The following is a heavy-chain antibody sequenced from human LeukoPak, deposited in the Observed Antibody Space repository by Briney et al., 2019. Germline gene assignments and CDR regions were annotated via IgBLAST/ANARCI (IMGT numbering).Heavy chain of an antibody. CDR1: GFTFSSYG. CDR3: ARHYYGSGSYLI. CDR2: ISGSGGST. V-gene: IGHV3-23*01. Sequence: GGSLRLSCAASGFTFSSYGMHWVRQAPGKGLEWVSAISGSGGSTYYADSVKGRFTISRDNSKNTLYLQMNSLGAEDTAVYYCARHYYGSGSYLIWGQGTMVTVSS. J-gene: IGHJ3*01. D-gene: IGHD3-10*01.